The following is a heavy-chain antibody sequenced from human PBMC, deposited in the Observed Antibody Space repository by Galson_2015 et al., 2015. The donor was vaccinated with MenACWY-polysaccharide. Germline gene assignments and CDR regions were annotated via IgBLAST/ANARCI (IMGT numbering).Heavy chain of an antibody. D-gene: IGHD6-13*01. CDR2: ISGNSAHI. V-gene: IGHV3-21*01. CDR1: GFTFDTYG. CDR3: ASRTRFRTGAGPEDY. J-gene: IGHJ4*02. Sequence: SLRLSCAASGFTFDTYGLIWVRQAPGQGLQWVSAISGNSAHIYYADSVKGRFTISRDNAKNSLYLQMNSLRAEDTAIYYCASRTRFRTGAGPEDYWGQGTLFTVSS.